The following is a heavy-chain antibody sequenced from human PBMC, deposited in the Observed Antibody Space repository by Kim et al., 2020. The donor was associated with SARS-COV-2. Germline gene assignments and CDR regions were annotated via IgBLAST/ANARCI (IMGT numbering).Heavy chain of an antibody. Sequence: GGSLRLSCAASGFTFSSYGMHWVRQAPGKGLEWVAVISYDGSNKYYADSVKGRFTISRDNSKNTLYLQMNSLRAEDTAVYYCAKAFGDFWSGYYTSWGQGTLVTVSS. D-gene: IGHD3-3*01. CDR2: ISYDGSNK. V-gene: IGHV3-30*18. CDR1: GFTFSSYG. CDR3: AKAFGDFWSGYYTS. J-gene: IGHJ4*02.